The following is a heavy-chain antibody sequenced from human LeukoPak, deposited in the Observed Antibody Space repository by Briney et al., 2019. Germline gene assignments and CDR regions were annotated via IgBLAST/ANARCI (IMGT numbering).Heavy chain of an antibody. Sequence: GGSLRLSCAASGFTFSSYGMHWVRQAPGKGLEWVAVISYDGSNKYYADSVKGRSTISRDNSKNTLYLQMNSLRAEDTAVYYCAKDWGGLFGVVIQYYFDYWGQGTLVTVSS. J-gene: IGHJ4*02. V-gene: IGHV3-30*18. CDR1: GFTFSSYG. CDR3: AKDWGGLFGVVIQYYFDY. D-gene: IGHD3-3*01. CDR2: ISYDGSNK.